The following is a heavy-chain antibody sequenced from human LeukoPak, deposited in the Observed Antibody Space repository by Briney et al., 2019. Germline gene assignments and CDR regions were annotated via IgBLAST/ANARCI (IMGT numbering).Heavy chain of an antibody. CDR2: ISSSGSNK. CDR3: AGTIVSKWAIDY. Sequence: PGGSLRLSCAASGFTFSSYEINWVRQAPGKGLEWVSYISSSGSNKYYADSVKGRFTISRDNSKNTLYLQMNSLRAEDTAVYYCAGTIVSKWAIDYWGQGTLVTVSS. J-gene: IGHJ4*02. D-gene: IGHD3-22*01. CDR1: GFTFSSYE. V-gene: IGHV3-48*03.